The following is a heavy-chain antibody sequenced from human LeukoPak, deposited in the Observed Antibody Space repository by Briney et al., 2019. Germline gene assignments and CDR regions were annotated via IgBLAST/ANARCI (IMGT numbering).Heavy chain of an antibody. J-gene: IGHJ3*01. Sequence: GGSLRLSCAASGFTFDDYAMHWVRQAPGKGLEWVSYISSSGSTIYYADSVKGRFTISRDNAKNSLYLQMNSLRAEDTAVYYCARDYGLNCYPTSCAGAFDFWGQGTMVTVSS. CDR2: ISSSGSTI. V-gene: IGHV3-11*01. D-gene: IGHD3-9*01. CDR3: ARDYGLNCYPTSCAGAFDF. CDR1: GFTFDDYA.